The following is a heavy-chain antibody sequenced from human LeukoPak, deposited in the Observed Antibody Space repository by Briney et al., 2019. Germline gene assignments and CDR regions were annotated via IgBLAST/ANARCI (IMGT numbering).Heavy chain of an antibody. D-gene: IGHD4-17*01. V-gene: IGHV3-74*01. CDR3: AKDIGDYEGDYFDY. CDR1: GFTFSSYW. Sequence: GGSLRLSCAASGFTFSSYWMHWVRQAPGKGPVWVSRINNDGSGTTYADSVKGRFTISRDDAKNTLYLQMHSLRVEDTAVYYCAKDIGDYEGDYFDYWGQGTLVTVSS. J-gene: IGHJ4*02. CDR2: INNDGSGT.